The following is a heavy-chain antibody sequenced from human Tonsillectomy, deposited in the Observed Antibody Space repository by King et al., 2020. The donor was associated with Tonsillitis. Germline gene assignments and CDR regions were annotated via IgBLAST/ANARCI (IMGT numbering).Heavy chain of an antibody. CDR3: AKEFSSGL. V-gene: IGHV3-30*18. D-gene: IGHD6-19*01. CDR1: GFTFSSYG. J-gene: IGHJ4*02. Sequence: VQLVESGGGVVQPGRSLRLSCAASGFTFSSYGMHWVRQAPGKGLEWVAVISYDGSNKYYADSVTGRFTISRDNSKNTLYLQMNSLRAEDTGVYYCAKEFSSGLWGQGALVTVSS. CDR2: ISYDGSNK.